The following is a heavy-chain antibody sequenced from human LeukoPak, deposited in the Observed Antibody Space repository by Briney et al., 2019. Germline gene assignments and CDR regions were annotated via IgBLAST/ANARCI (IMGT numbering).Heavy chain of an antibody. CDR2: ISGSGGST. J-gene: IGHJ4*02. CDR1: GFTFASYS. Sequence: GGSLRLSCAASGFTFASYSMNWVRQAPGKGLEWVSAISGSGGSTYYADSVKGRFTISRDNSKNTLYLQMNSLRAEDTAVYYCAKSLGIFDYWGQGTLVTVSS. CDR3: AKSLGIFDY. V-gene: IGHV3-23*01.